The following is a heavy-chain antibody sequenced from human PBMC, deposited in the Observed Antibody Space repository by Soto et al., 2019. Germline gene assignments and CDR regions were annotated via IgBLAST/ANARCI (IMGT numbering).Heavy chain of an antibody. D-gene: IGHD2-15*01. Sequence: SVKVSCKASGGTFSSYTISWVRQAPGQGLEWMGRIIPILGIANYAQKFQGRVTITADKSTSTAYMELSSLRSEDTAVYYCTTDYIVVVVAAPSWDAFDIWGQGTMVTVSS. CDR2: IIPILGIA. J-gene: IGHJ3*02. V-gene: IGHV1-69*04. CDR3: TTDYIVVVVAAPSWDAFDI. CDR1: GGTFSSYT.